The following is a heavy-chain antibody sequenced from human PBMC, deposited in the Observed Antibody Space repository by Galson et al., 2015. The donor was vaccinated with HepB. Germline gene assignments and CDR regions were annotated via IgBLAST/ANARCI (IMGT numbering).Heavy chain of an antibody. CDR3: ARNVLIESRPRYYYGMDV. CDR2: ISYDGSNK. CDR1: GFTFSSYA. J-gene: IGHJ6*02. V-gene: IGHV3-30-3*01. Sequence: SLRLSCAASGFTFSSYAMHWVRQAPGKGLEWVAVISYDGSNKYYADSVKGRFTISRDNSKNTLYLQMNSLRAEDTAVYYCARNVLIESRPRYYYGMDVWGQGTTVTVSS.